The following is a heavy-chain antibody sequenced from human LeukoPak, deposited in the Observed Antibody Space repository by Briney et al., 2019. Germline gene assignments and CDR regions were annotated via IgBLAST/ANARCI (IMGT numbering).Heavy chain of an antibody. Sequence: GGSLRLSCAASGFTFSGSAMHWVRQASGKGLEWVGRIRSKANSYATAYVASVKGRFTISRDDSKNTAYLQMNSLKTEDTAVYYCTSFSHTDAGIWGQGTLVTVSS. CDR2: IRSKANSYAT. D-gene: IGHD5-18*01. CDR1: GFTFSGSA. CDR3: TSFSHTDAGI. V-gene: IGHV3-73*01. J-gene: IGHJ4*02.